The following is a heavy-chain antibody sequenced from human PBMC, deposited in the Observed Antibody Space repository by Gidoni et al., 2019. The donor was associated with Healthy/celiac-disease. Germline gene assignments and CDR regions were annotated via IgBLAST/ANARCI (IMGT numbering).Heavy chain of an antibody. Sequence: QVQLQESGPGLVKPSETLSLTCTVPGGSISSYYWSWIRQPPGKGLEWIGYIYYSGSTNYNPSLKSRVTISVDTSKNQFSLKLSSVTAADTAVYYCARGRDACGGDCYSVYYFDYWGQGTLVTVSS. D-gene: IGHD2-21*01. J-gene: IGHJ4*02. V-gene: IGHV4-59*01. CDR3: ARGRDACGGDCYSVYYFDY. CDR2: IYYSGST. CDR1: GGSISSYY.